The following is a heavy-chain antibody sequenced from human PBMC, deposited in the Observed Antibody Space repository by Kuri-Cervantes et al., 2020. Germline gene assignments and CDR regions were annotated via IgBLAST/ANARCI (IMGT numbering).Heavy chain of an antibody. Sequence: GESLKISCAASGFTFSSYDMHWVRQATGKGLEWVSAIGTAGDTYYPGSVKGRFTISRENAKNTLYLQMNSLRAEDTAVYYCAKSSYGDYYYWGQGTLVTVSS. CDR1: GFTFSSYD. D-gene: IGHD4-17*01. V-gene: IGHV3-13*01. J-gene: IGHJ4*02. CDR3: AKSSYGDYYY. CDR2: IGTAGDT.